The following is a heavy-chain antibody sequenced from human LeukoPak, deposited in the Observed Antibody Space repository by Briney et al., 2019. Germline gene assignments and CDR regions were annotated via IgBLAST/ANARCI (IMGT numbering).Heavy chain of an antibody. V-gene: IGHV3-23*01. J-gene: IGHJ4*02. CDR1: GFTFSSYA. CDR3: AKNDASSGYPLKNYFDY. Sequence: GGSLRLSCAASGFTFSSYAMSWVRQAPGKWLEWVSAISGSGGSTYYADSVKGRFTISRDNSKNTLYLQMNSLRAEDTAVYYCAKNDASSGYPLKNYFDYWGQGTLVTVSS. CDR2: ISGSGGST. D-gene: IGHD3-22*01.